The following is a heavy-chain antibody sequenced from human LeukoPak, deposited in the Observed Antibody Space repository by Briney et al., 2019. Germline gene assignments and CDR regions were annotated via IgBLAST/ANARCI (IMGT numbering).Heavy chain of an antibody. CDR1: GRSISSYY. CDR2: IYTSGST. D-gene: IGHD6-6*01. CDR3: ARTGSSSLYYYGMDV. V-gene: IGHV4-4*07. J-gene: IGHJ6*02. Sequence: SETLSLTCTVSGRSISSYYWSWIRQPAGKGLEWIGRIYTSGSTNYNPSLKSRVTMSVDTSKNQFSLKLSSVTAADTAVYYCARTGSSSLYYYGMDVWGQGTTVTVSS.